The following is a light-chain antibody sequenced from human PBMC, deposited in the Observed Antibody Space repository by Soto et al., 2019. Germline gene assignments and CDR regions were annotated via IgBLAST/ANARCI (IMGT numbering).Light chain of an antibody. Sequence: EIVLTQSPGTLSLSPGERATLSCRASQSVSSNYLAWYQQKPGQAPRLLIYGASSRATGIPAGFSGGGSGTDFTLTISRLEPDDFAVYYCQQYGNSPPWTFGQGTQVDIK. CDR3: QQYGNSPPWT. CDR1: QSVSSNY. CDR2: GAS. V-gene: IGKV3-20*01. J-gene: IGKJ1*01.